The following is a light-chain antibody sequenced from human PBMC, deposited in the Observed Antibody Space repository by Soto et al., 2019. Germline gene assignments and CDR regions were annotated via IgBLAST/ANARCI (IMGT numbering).Light chain of an antibody. Sequence: EIVLTQSPGTVSLSPGERATLSCMASQSVSSIYLAWYQQKPGQAPRLLIYGASSRATGIPDRFSGSGSGTDFTLTISRLEPEDFAVYYCQQYGSSPRTFGQGTKVDIK. CDR1: QSVSSIY. J-gene: IGKJ1*01. CDR3: QQYGSSPRT. V-gene: IGKV3-20*01. CDR2: GAS.